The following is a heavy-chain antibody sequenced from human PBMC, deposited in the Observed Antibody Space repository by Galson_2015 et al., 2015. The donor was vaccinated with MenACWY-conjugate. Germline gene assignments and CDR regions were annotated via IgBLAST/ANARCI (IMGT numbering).Heavy chain of an antibody. CDR3: ARRDSSSWYRQYFQH. D-gene: IGHD6-13*01. J-gene: IGHJ1*01. Sequence: SLRLSCAASGFTFSGYSMNWVRQAPGKGLEWVSYISDSSNTIVYADSVKGRFTISRDDAKNTLYLQMNSLRAEDTAVYYCARRDSSSWYRQYFQHWGQGTLVTVSS. CDR2: ISDSSNTI. CDR1: GFTFSGYS. V-gene: IGHV3-48*01.